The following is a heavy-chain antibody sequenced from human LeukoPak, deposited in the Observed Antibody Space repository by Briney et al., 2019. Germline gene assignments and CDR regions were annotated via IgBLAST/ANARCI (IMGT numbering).Heavy chain of an antibody. CDR1: GDSVSSNSAA. D-gene: IGHD3-10*01. V-gene: IGHV6-1*01. CDR2: TYYRSKWYN. Sequence: SQTLSLTCAISGDSVSSNSAARNWIRQSPSRGLEWLGTTYYRSKWYNDYAVSVKSRITINPDTSKNQFSLQLNSVTPEDTAVYYCAGGVRGQGHDAFDIWGQGTMVTVSS. J-gene: IGHJ3*02. CDR3: AGGVRGQGHDAFDI.